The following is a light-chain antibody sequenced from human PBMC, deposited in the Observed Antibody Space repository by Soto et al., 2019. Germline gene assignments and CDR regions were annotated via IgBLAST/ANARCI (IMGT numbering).Light chain of an antibody. J-gene: IGKJ3*01. V-gene: IGKV3-20*01. CDR3: QQYGSSILT. CDR1: QSVSSSY. CDR2: GAS. Sequence: EIVLTQSPGTLSLSPGERATHSCRASQSVSSSYLAWYQQKPGQAPRLLIHGASSRATGTPDRFSGSGSGTDFTLTISRLEPEDFAVYYCQQYGSSILTFGPGTKVDIK.